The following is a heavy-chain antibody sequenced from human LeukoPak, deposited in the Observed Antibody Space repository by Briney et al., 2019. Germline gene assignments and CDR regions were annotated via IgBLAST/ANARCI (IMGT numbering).Heavy chain of an antibody. CDR2: INHSGST. CDR1: GGSFSGYY. J-gene: IGHJ4*02. D-gene: IGHD5-18*01. V-gene: IGHV4-34*01. Sequence: PETLSLTCAVYGGSFSGYYWSWIRQPPGKGLEWIGEINHSGSTNYNPSLKSRVTISVDTSKNQFSLKLSSVTAADTAVYYCARDSGYSYVGYWGQGTLVTVSS. CDR3: ARDSGYSYVGY.